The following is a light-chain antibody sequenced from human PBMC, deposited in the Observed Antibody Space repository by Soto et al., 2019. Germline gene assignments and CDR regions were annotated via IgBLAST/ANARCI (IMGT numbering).Light chain of an antibody. CDR3: QPYNNWPPLT. CDR2: GAS. CDR1: QSVSSN. Sequence: EIVMTQSPATLSVSPGERATLSCRASQSVSSNLAWYQQKPGQAPRLLIYGASTRATGIPARFSGGGSGTEFTLTITSLQSEDVAVYYCQPYNNWPPLTFGGGTKVEIK. J-gene: IGKJ4*01. V-gene: IGKV3-15*01.